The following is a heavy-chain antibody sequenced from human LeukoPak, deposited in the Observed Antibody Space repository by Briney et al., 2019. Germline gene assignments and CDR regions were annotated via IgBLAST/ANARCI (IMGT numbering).Heavy chain of an antibody. Sequence: SEGPFLTCTVSCGSISRSDYYRGLIRPPPREGLGGVGSIYYSGTTYYNPSLKSRVTMSVDTSKNQVSLKLSSVTAADTALYYCAREVEQWLSPYYFDYWGQGILVTVSS. D-gene: IGHD6-19*01. CDR2: IYYSGTT. CDR1: CGSISRSDYY. J-gene: IGHJ4*02. V-gene: IGHV4-39*07. CDR3: AREVEQWLSPYYFDY.